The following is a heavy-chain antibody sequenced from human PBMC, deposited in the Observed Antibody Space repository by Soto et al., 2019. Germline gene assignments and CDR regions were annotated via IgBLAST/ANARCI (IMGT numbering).Heavy chain of an antibody. CDR1: GFTISDAW. J-gene: IGHJ4*02. CDR3: TTDRRQLAQLDN. V-gene: IGHV3-15*01. Sequence: EVQLVESGGGLVKPGGSLRLSCAVSGFTISDAWMSWVRQAPVKGLEWVARIKRESDGGALDYAAPVKCRFGVSRDDSRNTLLLQMNSLRDDDTGVYYCTTDRRQLAQLDNWGQGTLVSVSS. CDR2: IKRESDGGAL. D-gene: IGHD6-6*01.